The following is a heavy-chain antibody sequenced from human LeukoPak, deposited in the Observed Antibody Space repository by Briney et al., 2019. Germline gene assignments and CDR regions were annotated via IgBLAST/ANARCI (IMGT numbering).Heavy chain of an antibody. D-gene: IGHD6-19*01. V-gene: IGHV3-74*01. CDR3: ARDHIAVAGINWFDP. J-gene: IGHJ5*02. CDR1: GFTFDSYW. CDR2: INIDGSIT. Sequence: GGSLRLSCAASGFTFDSYWMHWVRQAPGTGLVWVSRINIDGSITTYADSVKGRFTISRDNAKNTLYLQMNSLRAEDTAVYYCARDHIAVAGINWFDPWGQGTLVTVSS.